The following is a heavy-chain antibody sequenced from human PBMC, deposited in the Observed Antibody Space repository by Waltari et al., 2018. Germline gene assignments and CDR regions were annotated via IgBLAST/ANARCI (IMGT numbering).Heavy chain of an antibody. D-gene: IGHD6-25*01. V-gene: IGHV1-8*03. CDR2: SSAYNGNT. J-gene: IGHJ6*02. Sequence: QVQLVQSGAEVKKPGASVKVSCKASGYTFTSYGISWVRQAPGQGLEWMGWSSAYNGNTGYAQKFQGRVTITRNTSISTGYMELSSLRAEDTAVYYCARGGIAARPGGYYYYGMDVWGQGTTVIVSS. CDR1: GYTFTSYG. CDR3: ARGGIAARPGGYYYYGMDV.